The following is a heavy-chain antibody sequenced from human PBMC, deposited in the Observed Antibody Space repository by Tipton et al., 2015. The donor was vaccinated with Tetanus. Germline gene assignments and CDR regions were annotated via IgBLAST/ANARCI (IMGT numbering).Heavy chain of an antibody. D-gene: IGHD3-3*01. CDR1: GFTVSSNY. Sequence: SLRLSCAASGFTVSSNYMSWVRQAPGKGLEWVSVIYSGGSTYYADSVKGRFTISRDNSKNTLYLQMNSLRAEDTAVYYCARAYYDLWGGYYFGYGMDVWGQGTTVTVSS. V-gene: IGHV3-66*01. CDR3: ARAYYDLWGGYYFGYGMDV. CDR2: IYSGGST. J-gene: IGHJ6*02.